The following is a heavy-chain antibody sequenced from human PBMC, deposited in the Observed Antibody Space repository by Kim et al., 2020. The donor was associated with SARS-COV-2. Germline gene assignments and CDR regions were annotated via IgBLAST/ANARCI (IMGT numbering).Heavy chain of an antibody. J-gene: IGHJ4*02. V-gene: IGHV4-34*01. D-gene: IGHD5-18*01. CDR3: ARRTWIQLWAYDY. Sequence: YTPSRKGRVTISGDTSKNPFSLKLSSVTAADTAVYYCARRTWIQLWAYDYWGQGTLVTVSS.